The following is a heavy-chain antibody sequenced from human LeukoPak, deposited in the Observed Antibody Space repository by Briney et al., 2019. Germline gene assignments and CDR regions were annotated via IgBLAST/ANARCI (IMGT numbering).Heavy chain of an antibody. V-gene: IGHV3-7*01. CDR1: GFTFSNYW. CDR2: IKEDGSEK. D-gene: IGHD3-10*01. Sequence: GGSLRLSCAASGFTFSNYWMTWVRQAPGKGLEWVANIKEDGSEKYYVDSVKGRFTISRDNTKNTLYLQMNSLRAEDTAVYYCARAGKTGAAAFDIWGQGTMVTVSS. J-gene: IGHJ3*02. CDR3: ARAGKTGAAAFDI.